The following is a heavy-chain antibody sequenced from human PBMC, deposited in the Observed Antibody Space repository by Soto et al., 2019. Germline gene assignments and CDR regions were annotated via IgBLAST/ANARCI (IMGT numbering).Heavy chain of an antibody. CDR3: ARGADYYDSSGYPDY. V-gene: IGHV4-30-4*01. CDR2: IYYSGST. J-gene: IGHJ4*02. D-gene: IGHD3-22*01. CDR1: GGSISSGDYY. Sequence: SETLSLTCTVSGGSISSGDYYWSWIRQPPGKGLEWIGYIYYSGSTYYNPSLKSRVTISVDTSKNQFSLKLSSVTAADTAVYYCARGADYYDSSGYPDYWGQGTLVTVSS.